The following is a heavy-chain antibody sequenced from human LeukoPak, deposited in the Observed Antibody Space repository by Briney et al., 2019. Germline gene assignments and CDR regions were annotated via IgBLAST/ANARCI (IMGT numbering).Heavy chain of an antibody. V-gene: IGHV4-59*01. J-gene: IGHJ3*02. D-gene: IGHD3-16*02. Sequence: SETLSLTCTVSGGSISSYYWSWIRQPPGKGVEWTGYIYYSGSTNYNPSLKSRVTISVDTSKNQFSLKLSSVTAADTAVYYCARVRGLRYDYVWGSYRSRDAFDIWGQGTMVTVSS. CDR2: IYYSGST. CDR3: ARVRGLRYDYVWGSYRSRDAFDI. CDR1: GGSISSYY.